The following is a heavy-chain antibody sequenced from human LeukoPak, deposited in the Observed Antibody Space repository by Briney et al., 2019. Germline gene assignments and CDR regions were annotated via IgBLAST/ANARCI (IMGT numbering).Heavy chain of an antibody. CDR1: GGSFSGYY. CDR2: INHSGAT. J-gene: IGHJ5*02. D-gene: IGHD3-22*01. CDR3: ARKTMIVVVNWFDP. V-gene: IGHV4-34*01. Sequence: SETLSLTGAVYGGSFSGYYWSWLRQPPGKGLEWMGEINHSGATNYNPSLKSRVTISVDTSKTQFSLKLSSVTAADTAVYYCARKTMIVVVNWFDPWGQGTPVTAAS.